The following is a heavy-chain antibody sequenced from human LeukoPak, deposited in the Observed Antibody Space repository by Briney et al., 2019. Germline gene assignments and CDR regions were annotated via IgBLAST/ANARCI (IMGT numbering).Heavy chain of an antibody. D-gene: IGHD3-10*01. Sequence: GGSLRLSCAASGFTVSSNYMSWVRQAPGKGLEWVSVTYSGGSTYYADSVKGRFTISRDNSKNTLYLQMNSLRAEDTAVYYCARARLWFGELLRYYFDYWGQGTLVTVSS. J-gene: IGHJ4*02. CDR3: ARARLWFGELLRYYFDY. V-gene: IGHV3-66*01. CDR1: GFTVSSNY. CDR2: TYSGGST.